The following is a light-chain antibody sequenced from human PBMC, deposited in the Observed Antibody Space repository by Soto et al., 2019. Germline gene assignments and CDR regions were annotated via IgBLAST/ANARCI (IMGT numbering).Light chain of an antibody. Sequence: EIVLTQSPGTLSLSPGERATLSCRASRAINRNFLAWYQHKPGQAPRLLIYAASTRATGIPDRFSGSGSGTDFVLSISRVEPEDFAVYFCQQYGNVPRTFGQGSKVEIK. V-gene: IGKV3-20*01. CDR2: AAS. J-gene: IGKJ1*01. CDR1: RAINRNF. CDR3: QQYGNVPRT.